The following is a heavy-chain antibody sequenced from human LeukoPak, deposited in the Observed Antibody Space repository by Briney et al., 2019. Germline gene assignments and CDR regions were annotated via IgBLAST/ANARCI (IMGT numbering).Heavy chain of an antibody. CDR1: GFTFSSIA. Sequence: GGSLRLSCAASGFTFSSIAMSWVRQAPGKGLEWVSAISGSGGSTYYADSVKGRFTISRDNSKNTLYLQMNSLRAEDTAVYYCAKDLWGGGSDFSFDYWGQGTLVTVSS. CDR2: ISGSGGST. J-gene: IGHJ4*02. V-gene: IGHV3-23*01. D-gene: IGHD1-26*01. CDR3: AKDLWGGGSDFSFDY.